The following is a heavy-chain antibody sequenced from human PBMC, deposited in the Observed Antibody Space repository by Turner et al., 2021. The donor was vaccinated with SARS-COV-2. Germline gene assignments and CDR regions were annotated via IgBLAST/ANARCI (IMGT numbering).Heavy chain of an antibody. J-gene: IGHJ3*02. Sequence: QQPVPGLLKPSQTPSPPCPISGDSVSSNVVAWNWIRQSPSRGLEWLGRTVYRSKWYYDYAVSVRSRITVSPDTSKNRFSLQLNSVTPEDTAVYYCARGERNAFDTWGQGTLVTVSS. CDR3: ARGERNAFDT. CDR1: GDSVSSNVVA. CDR2: TVYRSKWYY. V-gene: IGHV6-1*01.